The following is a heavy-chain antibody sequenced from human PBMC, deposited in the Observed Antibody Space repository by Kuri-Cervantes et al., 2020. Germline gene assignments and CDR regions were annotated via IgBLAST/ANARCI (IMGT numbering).Heavy chain of an antibody. CDR1: GFTFSDYY. Sequence: GESLKTSCAASGFTFSDYYMSWIRQAPGKGLEWVSYISSSGSTIYYADSVKGRFTISRDNAKNSLYLQMNSLRAEDTAVYYCAREVYYDILSQYSEGFDPWGQGTLVTVSS. V-gene: IGHV3-11*04. CDR3: AREVYYDILSQYSEGFDP. J-gene: IGHJ5*02. D-gene: IGHD3-9*01. CDR2: ISSSGSTI.